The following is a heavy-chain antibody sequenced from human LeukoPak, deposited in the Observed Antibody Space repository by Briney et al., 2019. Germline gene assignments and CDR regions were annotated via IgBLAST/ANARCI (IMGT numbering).Heavy chain of an antibody. V-gene: IGHV3-23*01. CDR1: GFTFSSYG. Sequence: GGSLSLSCAASGFTFSSYGMGWVRQAPGKGLEWVSDISGSGIRRDYADSVKGRFTISRDNSKNTLYLQMNSLRAEDTAVYYCAKRSGGPSPFDYWGQGTLVTVSS. CDR3: AKRSGGPSPFDY. CDR2: ISGSGIRR. D-gene: IGHD3-3*01. J-gene: IGHJ4*02.